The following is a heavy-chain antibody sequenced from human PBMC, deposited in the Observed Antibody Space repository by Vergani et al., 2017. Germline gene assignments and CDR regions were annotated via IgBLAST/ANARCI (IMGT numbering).Heavy chain of an antibody. V-gene: IGHV1-46*01. Sequence: QVQLVQSGAEVKKPGASVKLSCKASGYTFITYYIHWVRQAPGQGLEWMGIINPSGGSQSYAKKFQGRVTMTRDTSTSTVYMEMTSLRSEDTAVYYCARWRGELPGADYWGQGTLVTV. CDR2: INPSGGSQ. D-gene: IGHD1-26*01. J-gene: IGHJ4*02. CDR1: GYTFITYY. CDR3: ARWRGELPGADY.